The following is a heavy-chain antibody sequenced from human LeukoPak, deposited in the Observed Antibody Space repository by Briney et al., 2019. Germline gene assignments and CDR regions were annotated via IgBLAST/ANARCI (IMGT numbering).Heavy chain of an antibody. D-gene: IGHD6-6*01. J-gene: IGHJ4*02. CDR2: IYYSGST. CDR1: GGSISSGSYY. Sequence: PSETLSLTCTVSGGSISSGSYYWSWIRQPPGKGLEWIGYIYYSGSTNYNPSLKSRVTISVDTSKNQFSLKLSSVTAADTAVYYCARAGSSQGDLFDYWGQGTLVTVSS. V-gene: IGHV4-61*01. CDR3: ARAGSSQGDLFDY.